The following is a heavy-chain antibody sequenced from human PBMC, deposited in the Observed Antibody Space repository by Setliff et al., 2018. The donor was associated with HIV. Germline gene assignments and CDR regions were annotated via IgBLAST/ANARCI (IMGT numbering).Heavy chain of an antibody. D-gene: IGHD2-15*01. CDR3: ARQAWHSGRNGYFVDY. CDR1: GGSISPYY. CDR2: IYQTGSI. Sequence: PSETLSLTCTVSGGSISPYYWSWIRQSPGKGLEWIATIYQTGSIYHNPSLQNRVTLLLDMSKNQFSLKLSSVTAADTAVYYCARQAWHSGRNGYFVDYWGQGTLVTVSS. J-gene: IGHJ4*02. V-gene: IGHV4-59*08.